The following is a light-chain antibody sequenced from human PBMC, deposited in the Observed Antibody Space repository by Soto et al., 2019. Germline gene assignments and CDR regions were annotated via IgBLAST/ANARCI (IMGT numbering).Light chain of an antibody. J-gene: IGKJ5*01. CDR3: QQYNNWPPIP. V-gene: IGKV3D-15*01. CDR1: QGVGSN. CDR2: AAS. Sequence: EIVMTQSPATLYVSPGERATLSCRASQGVGSNVAWDQQKPCQAPRLLIYAASTRATGSPARFSGRGSGTDFTLTISGLQSEDVAVYYWQQYNNWPPIPFGQGTRLEIK.